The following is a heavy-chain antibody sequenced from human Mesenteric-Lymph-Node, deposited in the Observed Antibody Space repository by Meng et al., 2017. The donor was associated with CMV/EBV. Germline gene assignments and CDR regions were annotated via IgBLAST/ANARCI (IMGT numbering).Heavy chain of an antibody. Sequence: QVRLRQWGAGLFKPSETLSLTCAVYGGSFSGYYWSWIRQPPGKGLEWIGEINHSGSTNYNPSLKSRVTISVDTSKNQFSLKLSSVTAADTAVYYCARHQRWLKSEGGFNYWGQGTLVTVSS. D-gene: IGHD4-23*01. CDR2: INHSGST. V-gene: IGHV4-34*01. J-gene: IGHJ4*02. CDR1: GGSFSGYY. CDR3: ARHQRWLKSEGGFNY.